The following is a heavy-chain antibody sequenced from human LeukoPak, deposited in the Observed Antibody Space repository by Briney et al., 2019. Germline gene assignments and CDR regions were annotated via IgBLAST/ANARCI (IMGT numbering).Heavy chain of an antibody. J-gene: IGHJ5*02. CDR3: ARRLTQYDCFDP. V-gene: IGHV6-1*01. CDR2: TYYRPTWYN. D-gene: IGHD2-2*01. Sequence: SQTLLLTCAISGDSVSSNSVTWNRIRQSPSRGLEWLGRTYYRPTWYNDYAVSVRGRITVNPDTSKNQFSLHLNSVTPEDTAVYYCARRLTQYDCFDPWGQGILVTVSS. CDR1: GDSVSSNSVT.